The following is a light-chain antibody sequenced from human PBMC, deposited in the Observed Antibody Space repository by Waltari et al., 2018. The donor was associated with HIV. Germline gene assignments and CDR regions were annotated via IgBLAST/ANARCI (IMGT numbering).Light chain of an antibody. V-gene: IGKV1-33*01. J-gene: IGKJ1*01. CDR3: QQYDDLPRT. CDR2: DAS. CDR1: QDIRNY. Sequence: VQMTQSPSSLSASEGDRVTITCQASQDIRNYLNWFQQKPGKAPKFLIYDASNLETGVPSRFSGSGSGTEFTFTISSLQPEDIATYYCQQYDDLPRTFGQGTKVEIK.